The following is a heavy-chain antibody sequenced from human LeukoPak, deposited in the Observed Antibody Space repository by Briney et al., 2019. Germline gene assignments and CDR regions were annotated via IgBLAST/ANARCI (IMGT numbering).Heavy chain of an antibody. CDR1: GFTFDDYA. D-gene: IGHD3-22*01. J-gene: IGHJ4*02. V-gene: IGHV3-23*01. Sequence: GGSLRLSCAASGFTFDDYAMHWVRQAPGKGLEWVSGISGSGGTTYYADSVKGRFTISRDNSKNTLYLQMNSLRVEDTAVYYCAKDLEEVVVITLDYWGQGTLVTVS. CDR2: ISGSGGTT. CDR3: AKDLEEVVVITLDY.